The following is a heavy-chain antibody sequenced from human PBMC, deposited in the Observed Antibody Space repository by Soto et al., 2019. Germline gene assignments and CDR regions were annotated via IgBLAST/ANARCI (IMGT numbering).Heavy chain of an antibody. CDR2: ISYSGST. V-gene: IGHV4-39*01. CDR3: ASSYGDYVSY. D-gene: IGHD4-17*01. CDR1: DGSISSSSYY. J-gene: IGHJ4*02. Sequence: SETLSLTCTVSDGSISSSSYYWGWIRQPPGKGLEWIGSISYSGSTYYNPSLKSRVTISVDTSKNQFSLKLSSVTAADTAVYYCASSYGDYVSYWGQGTLVTVS.